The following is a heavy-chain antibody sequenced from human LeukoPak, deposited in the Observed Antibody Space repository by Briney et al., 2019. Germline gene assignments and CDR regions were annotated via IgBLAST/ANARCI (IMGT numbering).Heavy chain of an antibody. D-gene: IGHD3-22*01. V-gene: IGHV4-34*01. Sequence: PSETLSLTCAVYGGSFSGYYWSWIRQPPGKGLEWIGEINHSGSTNYNPSLKSRVTISVDTSKNQFSLKLSSVTAADTAVYYCARGRYYYDSSGYYYRRYYFDYWGQGTLVTVSS. CDR3: ARGRYYYDSSGYYYRRYYFDY. J-gene: IGHJ4*02. CDR1: GGSFSGYY. CDR2: INHSGST.